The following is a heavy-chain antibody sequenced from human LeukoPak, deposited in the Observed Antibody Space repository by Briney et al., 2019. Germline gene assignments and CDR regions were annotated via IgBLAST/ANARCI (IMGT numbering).Heavy chain of an antibody. Sequence: LTGGSLRLSCAASGFTFNTYAMSWVRQAPGKGLEWVSGISGSGRTTYYADSVKGRFTISRDNSKNTLFVQMNSLRAEDTAVYYCAKDRRELDVFDLWGQGTMVTVSS. V-gene: IGHV3-23*01. CDR1: GFTFNTYA. CDR2: ISGSGRTT. J-gene: IGHJ3*01. CDR3: AKDRRELDVFDL.